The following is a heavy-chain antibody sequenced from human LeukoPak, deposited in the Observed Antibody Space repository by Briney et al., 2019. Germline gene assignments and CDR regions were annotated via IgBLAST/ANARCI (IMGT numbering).Heavy chain of an antibody. CDR2: IYYSGST. Sequence: SETLSLTCTVSGDSTSNINYYWGWIRQPPGKGLEWIGSIYYSGSTYYSPSLKSRATISVDTSKNQFSLKLSSVTAADTAVYYCASQRNDYYDSSGHDYWGQGTLVTVSS. V-gene: IGHV4-39*01. J-gene: IGHJ4*02. D-gene: IGHD3-22*01. CDR1: GDSTSNINYY. CDR3: ASQRNDYYDSSGHDY.